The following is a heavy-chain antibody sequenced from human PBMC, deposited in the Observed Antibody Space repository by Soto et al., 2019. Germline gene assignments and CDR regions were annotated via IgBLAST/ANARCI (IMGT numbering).Heavy chain of an antibody. CDR1: GGSISSGDYY. CDR3: ARACSTMVREFLFDP. D-gene: IGHD3-10*01. V-gene: IGHV4-30-4*01. CDR2: IYYSGST. Sequence: SETMSLTCTVSGGSISSGDYYWSWIRQPPGKGLEWIGYIYYSGSTYYNPSLKSRVTISVDTSKNQFSLKLSAVIAADTALYYFARACSTMVREFLFDPWGQGTLVTVSS. J-gene: IGHJ5*02.